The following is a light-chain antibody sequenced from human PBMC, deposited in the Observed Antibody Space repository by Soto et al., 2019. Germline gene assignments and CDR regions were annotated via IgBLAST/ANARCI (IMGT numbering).Light chain of an antibody. CDR2: SNH. CDR3: AAWDVSLNGYV. Sequence: QSVLTQPPSASGTPGQRVTISCSGSSPNIGSNNVNWYQHLPGTAPKLLIYSNHQRPSGVPDRFSGSKSGTSASLATSGLQSEDEADYYCAAWDVSLNGYVFGPGTKVTVL. J-gene: IGLJ1*01. CDR1: SPNIGSNN. V-gene: IGLV1-44*01.